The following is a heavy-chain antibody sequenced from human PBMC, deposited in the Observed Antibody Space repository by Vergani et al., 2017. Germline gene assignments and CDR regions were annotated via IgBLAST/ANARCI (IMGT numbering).Heavy chain of an antibody. CDR3: AKYLSDSTDALPDY. D-gene: IGHD2-21*02. Sequence: VQLVESAGGVVQPGGSLRLSCAASGFTFSNFGMHWIRPAPGKGLKLLEYIGKDGINTRYRDAVKGRFTVSRDNPKDLLYLQKDSLRSEDTALYYCAKYLSDSTDALPDYWGQGTLVIVSS. CDR1: GFTFSNFG. CDR2: IGKDGINT. V-gene: IGHV3-30*02. J-gene: IGHJ4*02.